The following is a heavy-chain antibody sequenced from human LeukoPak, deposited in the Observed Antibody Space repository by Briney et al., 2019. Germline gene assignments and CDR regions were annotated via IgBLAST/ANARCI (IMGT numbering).Heavy chain of an antibody. CDR3: AREYCSSTSCYGGYFDY. D-gene: IGHD2-2*01. CDR2: IIPIFGTA. Sequence: SVKVSCKASGGTFSSYAISWVRRAPGQGLEWMGGIIPIFGTANYAQKFQGRVTITADESTSTAYMELSSLRSEDTAVYYCAREYCSSTSCYGGYFDYWGQGTLVTVSS. V-gene: IGHV1-69*13. J-gene: IGHJ4*02. CDR1: GGTFSSYA.